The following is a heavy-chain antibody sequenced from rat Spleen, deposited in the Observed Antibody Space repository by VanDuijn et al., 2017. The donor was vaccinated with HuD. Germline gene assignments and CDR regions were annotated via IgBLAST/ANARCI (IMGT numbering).Heavy chain of an antibody. CDR1: GFTFSDYN. CDR2: ISYDGSST. Sequence: EVQLVESGGGLVQPGRSLKLSCAASGFTFSDYNMAWVRQAPKKGLEWVATISYDGSSTYYRDSVKGRFTISRDNAKSTLYLQIDSLRSEDTATYSCARLYSDGYEYFDYWGQGVMVTVSS. V-gene: IGHV5-7*01. D-gene: IGHD1-12*03. J-gene: IGHJ2*01. CDR3: ARLYSDGYEYFDY.